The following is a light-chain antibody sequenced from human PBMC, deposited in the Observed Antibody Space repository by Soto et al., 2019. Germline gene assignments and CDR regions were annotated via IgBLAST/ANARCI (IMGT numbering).Light chain of an antibody. CDR3: AAWDDSLNGRV. J-gene: IGLJ2*01. CDR1: SSNIGSNT. V-gene: IGLV1-44*01. CDR2: SDD. Sequence: QSVLTQPPSXXXXPGQRVTISCSGSSSNIGSNTVNWYQQLPGAAPKLLIYSDDQRPSGVPDRFSGSKSGTSASLAISGLQSDDEADYYCAAWDDSLNGRVFAGGTKLTVL.